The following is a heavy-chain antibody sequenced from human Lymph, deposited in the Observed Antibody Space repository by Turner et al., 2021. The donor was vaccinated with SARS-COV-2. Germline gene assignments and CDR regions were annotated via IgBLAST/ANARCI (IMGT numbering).Heavy chain of an antibody. V-gene: IGHV3-30*18. CDR1: GFTFSSYG. CDR3: AKVRSIFGVVIGGMDV. CDR2: ISYDGSNK. D-gene: IGHD3-3*01. J-gene: IGHJ6*02. Sequence: QVQLVESGGGVVQPGRSLRLSCAASGFTFSSYGMHGVRQAPGKVLEWVAVISYDGSNKYYADSVKGRFTISRDNTKKTLYLQMNSLRAEDTAVYYCAKVRSIFGVVIGGMDVWGQGTTVTVSS.